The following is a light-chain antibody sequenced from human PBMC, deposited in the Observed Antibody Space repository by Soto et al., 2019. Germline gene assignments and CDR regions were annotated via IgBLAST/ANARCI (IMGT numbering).Light chain of an antibody. CDR2: AAS. CDR3: QQSYTPPLT. CDR1: QYISDF. Sequence: DIKMTQYPCSLSASAGDRVTIPRRASQYISDFLNWYQQKPGKAPVILIYAASTLQSGVPSRFTGSRSETNFTLIISSLQPEDFATYYCQQSYTPPLTFGGGTKVDIK. J-gene: IGKJ4*01. V-gene: IGKV1-39*01.